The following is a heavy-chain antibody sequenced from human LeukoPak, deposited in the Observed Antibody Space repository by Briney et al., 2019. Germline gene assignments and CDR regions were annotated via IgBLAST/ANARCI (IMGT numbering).Heavy chain of an antibody. D-gene: IGHD3-3*01. CDR1: EYSVSTYK. Sequence: GESLKISSKASEYSVSTYKIGGVRQLPGKGQEWMGIIYPGDSDTRYSPSFQGQITISADKSISTAYRHWSSLKASDTAMYYCARQGIGGDWFDPWGQGTLVTVSS. J-gene: IGHJ5*02. CDR3: ARQGIGGDWFDP. CDR2: IYPGDSDT. V-gene: IGHV5-51*01.